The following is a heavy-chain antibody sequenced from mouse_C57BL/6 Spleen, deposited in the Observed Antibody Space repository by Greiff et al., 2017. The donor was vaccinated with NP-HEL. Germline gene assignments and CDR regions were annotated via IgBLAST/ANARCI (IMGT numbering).Heavy chain of an antibody. CDR3: ARGVYGSSHFDY. J-gene: IGHJ2*01. CDR2: ISYDGSN. V-gene: IGHV3-6*01. D-gene: IGHD1-1*01. CDR1: GYSITSGYY. Sequence: EVHLVESGPGLVKPSQSLSLTCSVTGYSITSGYYWNWIRQFPGNKLEWMGYISYDGSNNYNPSLKNRISITRDTSKNQFFLKLNSVTTEDTATYYCARGVYGSSHFDYWGQGTTLTVSS.